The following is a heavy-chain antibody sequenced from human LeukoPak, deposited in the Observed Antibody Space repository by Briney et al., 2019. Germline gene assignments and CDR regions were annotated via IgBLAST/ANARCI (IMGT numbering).Heavy chain of an antibody. J-gene: IGHJ5*02. CDR2: IYRGGSI. D-gene: IGHD6-13*01. CDR1: GGSISDYY. CDR3: ARHWLEAAKTYSYWFDP. Sequence: SGTLSLTCSVSGGSISDYYWSWIRQPPGKGLEWIGCIYRGGSINYKPSVKSRVTMSLDTSKNHISLMLTSVTAADTAIYYCARHWLEAAKTYSYWFDPWGQGTLVTVSS. V-gene: IGHV4-4*09.